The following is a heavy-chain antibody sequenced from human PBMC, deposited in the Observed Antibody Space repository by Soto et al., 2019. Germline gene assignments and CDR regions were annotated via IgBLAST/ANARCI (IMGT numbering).Heavy chain of an antibody. CDR2: IYYSGST. J-gene: IGHJ4*02. V-gene: IGHV4-59*08. Sequence: SETLSLTCTVSGGSISSYYWSWIRQPPGKGLEWIGFIYYSGSTNYNPSLKSRVTISVDTSKNQFSLKLSSVTAADTAVYYCARRYSSSFDYWGQGTLVTVSS. CDR1: GGSISSYY. CDR3: ARRYSSSFDY. D-gene: IGHD6-13*01.